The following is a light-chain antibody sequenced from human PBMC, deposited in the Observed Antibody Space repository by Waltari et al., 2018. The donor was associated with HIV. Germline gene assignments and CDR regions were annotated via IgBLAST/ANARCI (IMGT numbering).Light chain of an antibody. Sequence: QAVPTQAPSPSGTPWPRVSIPCFGRSSTLRRSASNRYQQLPGTAPQLLIYANSQRPSGVPDRFSGSKSGTSASLAISGLQSEDEADYYWATWDDSLNGHVFGGGTKLTVL. CDR3: ATWDDSLNGHV. CDR2: ANS. CDR1: SSTLRRSA. V-gene: IGLV1-44*01. J-gene: IGLJ2*01.